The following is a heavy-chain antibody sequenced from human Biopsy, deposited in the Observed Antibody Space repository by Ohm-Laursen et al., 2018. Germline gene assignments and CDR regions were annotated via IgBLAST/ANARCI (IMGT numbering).Heavy chain of an antibody. J-gene: IGHJ2*01. CDR2: IWYDGTNE. D-gene: IGHD6-19*01. CDR1: GFTFGHYA. V-gene: IGHV3-33*01. Sequence: SLRLSCTASGFTFGHYAMHWVRQAPGKGLEWISLIWYDGTNEDYADSVKGRFTISRDSSKNTLYLQINTLTLEDTAFYYCVRGLSSGWYGYFDVWGRGTLVTVSS. CDR3: VRGLSSGWYGYFDV.